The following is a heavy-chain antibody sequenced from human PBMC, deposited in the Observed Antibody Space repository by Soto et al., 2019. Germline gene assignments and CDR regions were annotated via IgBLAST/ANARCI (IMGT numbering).Heavy chain of an antibody. CDR1: RGTFASSHW. CDR2: VYHTGDT. CDR3: AREIVTAGGNNYFDP. J-gene: IGHJ5*02. V-gene: IGHV4-4*01. Sequence: XETLSLNCGVSRGTFASSHWWSWFRQSPGRGLEWIGNVYHTGDTNFNPSLQSRVTFSVDKSNNQFSLRLTSVTAADTAVYFCAREIVTAGGNNYFDPWGPGTLVTVSS. D-gene: IGHD2-21*02.